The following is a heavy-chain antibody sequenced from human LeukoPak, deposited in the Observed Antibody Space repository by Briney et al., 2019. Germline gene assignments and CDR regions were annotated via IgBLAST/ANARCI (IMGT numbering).Heavy chain of an antibody. CDR3: AREEGSPYCSSTSCYGGWFDP. CDR1: GGSISSGGYY. CDR2: IYYSGST. D-gene: IGHD2-2*01. Sequence: SETLSLTCTVSGGSISSGGYYWSWIRQPPGKGLEWIGYIYYSGSTNYNPSLKSRVTISVDTSKNQFSLKLSSVTAADTAVYYCAREEGSPYCSSTSCYGGWFDPWGQGTLVTVSS. V-gene: IGHV4-61*08. J-gene: IGHJ5*02.